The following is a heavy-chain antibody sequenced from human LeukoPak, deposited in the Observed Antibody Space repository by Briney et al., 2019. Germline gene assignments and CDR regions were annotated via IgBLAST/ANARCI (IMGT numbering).Heavy chain of an antibody. V-gene: IGHV4-31*03. CDR3: ARVDYDSSGYYPNFDY. CDR1: GGSISSGGYY. D-gene: IGHD3-22*01. Sequence: PSETLSLTCTVSGGSISSGGYYWSWIRQHPGKGLEWIGYIYYSGSTYYNPSLKSRVTISVDTSKSQFSLKLSSVTAADTAVHYRARVDYDSSGYYPNFDYWGQGTLVTVSS. J-gene: IGHJ4*02. CDR2: IYYSGST.